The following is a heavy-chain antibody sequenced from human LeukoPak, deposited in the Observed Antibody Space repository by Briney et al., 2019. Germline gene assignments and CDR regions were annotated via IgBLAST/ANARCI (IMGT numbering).Heavy chain of an antibody. CDR3: TTVFSSSWYPGWFDP. J-gene: IGHJ5*02. D-gene: IGHD6-13*01. CDR1: GFTFSSYS. Sequence: GGSLRLSCAASGFTFSSYSMNWVRQAPGKGLEWVSSISSSSSYIYYADSVKGRFTISRDNAKNSLYLQMNSLKTEDTAVYYCTTVFSSSWYPGWFDPWGQGTLVTVSS. V-gene: IGHV3-21*03. CDR2: ISSSSSYI.